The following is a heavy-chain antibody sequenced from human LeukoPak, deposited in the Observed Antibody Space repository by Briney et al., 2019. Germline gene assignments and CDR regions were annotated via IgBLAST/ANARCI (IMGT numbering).Heavy chain of an antibody. J-gene: IGHJ6*02. Sequence: SETLSLTCTVSGGSISSGDYYWSWIRQPPGKGLEWIGYIYYSGSTYYNPSLKSRVTISVGTSKNQFSLKLRSVTAADTAVYYCARGDSSSWYYYYGMDVWGQGTTVTVSS. D-gene: IGHD6-13*01. CDR2: IYYSGST. V-gene: IGHV4-30-4*01. CDR1: GGSISSGDYY. CDR3: ARGDSSSWYYYYGMDV.